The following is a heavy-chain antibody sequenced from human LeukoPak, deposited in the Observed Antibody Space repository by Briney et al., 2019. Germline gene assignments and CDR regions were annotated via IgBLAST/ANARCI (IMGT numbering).Heavy chain of an antibody. CDR2: INPSGGST. D-gene: IGHD3-22*01. Sequence: ASVKVSCKASGYTFTSYYMHWVRQAPGQGLEWMGIINPSGGSTSYAQKFQGRVTMTRDTSTSTVYMELSSLRSEDTAVYYCATHYYDSSGYVRYFDLWGRGTLVTVSS. V-gene: IGHV1-46*01. CDR3: ATHYYDSSGYVRYFDL. CDR1: GYTFTSYY. J-gene: IGHJ2*01.